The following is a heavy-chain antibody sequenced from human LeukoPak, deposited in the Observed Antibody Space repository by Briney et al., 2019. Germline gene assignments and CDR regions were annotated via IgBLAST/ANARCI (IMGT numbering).Heavy chain of an antibody. V-gene: IGHV4-59*01. Sequence: SETPSLTCTVSGGSINNYYWYWMRQPPGKGLEWIGYVWYSGTTKYNPSLKSRVIISVDTSKNQFSLKLNYVTAADTAVYYCAKGGPEASAGLTWFDPWGQGTRVTVSS. J-gene: IGHJ5*02. D-gene: IGHD1-14*01. CDR1: GGSINNYY. CDR3: AKGGPEASAGLTWFDP. CDR2: VWYSGTT.